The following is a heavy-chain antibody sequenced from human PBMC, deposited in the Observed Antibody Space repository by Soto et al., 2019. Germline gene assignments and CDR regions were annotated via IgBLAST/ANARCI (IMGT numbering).Heavy chain of an antibody. J-gene: IGHJ4*02. CDR1: GFTFSRLA. CDR3: PKDQRMLAIFGVVTLF. Sequence: PGGSLRLSCAVSGFTFSRLAMSWVRQVPGKGLEWVSAISGSGQTTYYADSVKGRFTVSRDNSNNTLYLQMNSLTAEDTAVYYCPKDQRMLAIFGVVTLFWGPGTLLTVSS. CDR2: ISGSGQTT. V-gene: IGHV3-23*01. D-gene: IGHD3-3*01.